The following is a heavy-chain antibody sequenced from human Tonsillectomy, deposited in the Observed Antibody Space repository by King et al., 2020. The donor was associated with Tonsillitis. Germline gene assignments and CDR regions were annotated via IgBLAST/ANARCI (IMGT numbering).Heavy chain of an antibody. CDR2: ISSSSSYI. Sequence: VQLVESGGGLVKPGGSLRVSCVASGLTFSSYSMNWVRQAPGQGLEWVSSISSSSSYIYYADSVKGRFTISRDNAKNSLYLQMNSLGAEDTAVYYGLGEQQRGFDPWGQGTLVTVSS. J-gene: IGHJ5*02. V-gene: IGHV3-21*01. CDR1: GLTFSSYS. D-gene: IGHD3-16*01. CDR3: LGEQQRGFDP.